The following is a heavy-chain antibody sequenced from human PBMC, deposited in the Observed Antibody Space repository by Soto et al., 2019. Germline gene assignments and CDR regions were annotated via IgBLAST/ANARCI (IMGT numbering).Heavy chain of an antibody. CDR3: ARDQDPRHYGGNSVYYYYGMDV. CDR1: GFTVSSNY. CDR2: IYSGGST. Sequence: HPGGSLRLSCAASGFTVSSNYMSWVRQAPGKGLEWVSVIYSGGSTYYADSVKGRFTISRDNSKNTLYLQMNSLRAEDTAVYCCARDQDPRHYGGNSVYYYYGMDVWGQGTTVTVSS. J-gene: IGHJ6*02. D-gene: IGHD4-17*01. V-gene: IGHV3-53*01.